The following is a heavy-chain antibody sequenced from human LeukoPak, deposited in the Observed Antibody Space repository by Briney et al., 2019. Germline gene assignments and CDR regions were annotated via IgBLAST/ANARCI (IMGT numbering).Heavy chain of an antibody. CDR2: MNPNSGNT. CDR3: ARAESITMIVVVTDAFDI. Sequence: ASVKVSCKASGYTFTSYDINWVRQATGQGLEWMGWMNPNSGNTGYAQKFQGRVTMTRNTSISTAYMELSSLRSEDTAVYYCARAESITMIVVVTDAFDIWGQGTMVTVSS. CDR1: GYTFTSYD. D-gene: IGHD3-22*01. V-gene: IGHV1-8*01. J-gene: IGHJ3*02.